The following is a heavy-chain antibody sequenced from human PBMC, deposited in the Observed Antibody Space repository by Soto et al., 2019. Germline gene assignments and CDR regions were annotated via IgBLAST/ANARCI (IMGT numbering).Heavy chain of an antibody. CDR2: ISAYNGDT. CDR1: GYSFTNYG. CDR3: ARDRGVAPPVAGNTHYYYYMDV. D-gene: IGHD6-19*01. V-gene: IGHV1-18*01. J-gene: IGHJ6*03. Sequence: QDPLVQSGGEVKKPGASVKVSCKASGYSFTNYGITWVRQAPGQGFEWMGWISAYNGDTNYAQKLQGRVTMTTDASTSTAYLELRSLRSDDTALYYCARDRGVAPPVAGNTHYYYYMDVWGKGTTVTASS.